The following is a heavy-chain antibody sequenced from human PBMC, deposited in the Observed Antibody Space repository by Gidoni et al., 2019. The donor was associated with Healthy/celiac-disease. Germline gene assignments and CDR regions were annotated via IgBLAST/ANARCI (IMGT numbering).Heavy chain of an antibody. V-gene: IGHV3-33*01. J-gene: IGHJ4*02. CDR2: IWYDGSNK. CDR3: ARDGYYYESSGYDH. CDR1: GFTFSSYG. Sequence: QVQLVESGGGVVQPGRSLRLSCAASGFTFSSYGMHWVRQAPGKGLEWVAVIWYDGSNKYYADAVKGRFTISRDNSKNTLYLQRNSLRAEDTAVYYCARDGYYYESSGYDHWGQGTLVTVSS. D-gene: IGHD3-22*01.